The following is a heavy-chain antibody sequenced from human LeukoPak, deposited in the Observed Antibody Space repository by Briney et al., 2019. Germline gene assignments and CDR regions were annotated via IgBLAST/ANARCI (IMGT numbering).Heavy chain of an antibody. CDR3: ARDAQSGYDSYLYNWFDP. CDR1: GFTFTSSA. V-gene: IGHV1-18*01. D-gene: IGHD5-12*01. CDR2: ISAYNGNT. Sequence: ASVKVSCKASGFTFTSSAMQWVRQARGQRLGWIGWISAYNGNTNYAQKLQGRVTMTTDTSTSTAYMELRSLRSDDTAVYYCARDAQSGYDSYLYNWFDPWGQGTLVTVSS. J-gene: IGHJ5*02.